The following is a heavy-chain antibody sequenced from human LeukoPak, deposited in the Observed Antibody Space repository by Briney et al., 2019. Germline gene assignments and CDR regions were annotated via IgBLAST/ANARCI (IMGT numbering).Heavy chain of an antibody. CDR1: GGSFSGYY. CDR2: INHSGST. CDR3: ARGRGFLEWLEPGYYYYYMDV. V-gene: IGHV4-34*01. D-gene: IGHD3-3*01. Sequence: SETLSLTCAVYGGSFSGYYWSWIRQPPGKGLEWIGEINHSGSTNYNPSLKSRVTISVDTSKNQFSLKLSSVTAADTAVYYCARGRGFLEWLEPGYYYYYMDVWGKGTTVTVSS. J-gene: IGHJ6*03.